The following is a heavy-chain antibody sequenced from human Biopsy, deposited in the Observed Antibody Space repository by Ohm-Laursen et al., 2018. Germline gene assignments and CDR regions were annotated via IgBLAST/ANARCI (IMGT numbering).Heavy chain of an antibody. CDR2: NIPILGTG. Sequence: SVKVSYKAPGGTFSNYGVNWVRQAPGQGLEWLGGNIPILGTGNYAQKFQDRVTVAADTSTSTATMELRSLRSDDTAVYYCATKLTGYFHHWGQGTLVIVSS. V-gene: IGHV1-69*06. D-gene: IGHD3-9*01. J-gene: IGHJ1*01. CDR3: ATKLTGYFHH. CDR1: GGTFSNYG.